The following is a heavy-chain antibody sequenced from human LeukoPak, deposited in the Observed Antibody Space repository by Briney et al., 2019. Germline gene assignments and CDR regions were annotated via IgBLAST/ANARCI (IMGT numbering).Heavy chain of an antibody. CDR2: INPSGGST. V-gene: IGHV1-46*01. D-gene: IGHD5-24*01. Sequence: ASVKVSCKASGYTFTSYYMHWVRQAPGRGLEWMGIINPSGGSTSYAQKFQGRVTMTRDTSTSTVYMELSSLRSEDTAVYYCARVEGDGYSRDWGQGTLVTVSS. J-gene: IGHJ4*02. CDR1: GYTFTSYY. CDR3: ARVEGDGYSRD.